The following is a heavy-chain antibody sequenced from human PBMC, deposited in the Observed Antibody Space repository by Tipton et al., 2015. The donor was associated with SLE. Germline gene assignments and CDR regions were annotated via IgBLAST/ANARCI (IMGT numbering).Heavy chain of an antibody. J-gene: IGHJ4*02. CDR1: GGSMGSYY. V-gene: IGHV4-59*01. CDR2: IYNTGST. Sequence: TLSLTCTFSGGSMGSYYWNWIRQPPGKGLEWIGYIYNTGSTNSNPSLKSRVTMSVDTSKNQFSRKLRSVTAADTALYYCARSHELSFDYWGQGIMVTVSS. D-gene: IGHD1-26*01. CDR3: ARSHELSFDY.